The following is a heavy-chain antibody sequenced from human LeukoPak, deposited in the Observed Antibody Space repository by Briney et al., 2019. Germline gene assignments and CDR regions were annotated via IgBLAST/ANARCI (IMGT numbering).Heavy chain of an antibody. CDR3: ARDPGYYDFWSGSALGMDV. Sequence: GGSLRLSCAASGFTVSSNYMSWVRQAPGKGLEWVSVIYSGGSTYYADSVKGRFTIFRDNSKNTLYLQMNSLRAEDTAVYYCARDPGYYDFWSGSALGMDVWGQGTTVTVSS. D-gene: IGHD3-3*01. CDR2: IYSGGST. J-gene: IGHJ6*02. V-gene: IGHV3-66*01. CDR1: GFTVSSNY.